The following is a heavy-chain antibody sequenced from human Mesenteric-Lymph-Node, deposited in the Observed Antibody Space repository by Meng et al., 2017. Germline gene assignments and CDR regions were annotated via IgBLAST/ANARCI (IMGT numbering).Heavy chain of an antibody. D-gene: IGHD2-2*01. CDR1: GYTFTSYA. J-gene: IGHJ6*02. CDR3: ARSFLGAGYCSSTSCFEHYYHYGMDV. V-gene: IGHV7-4-1*02. Sequence: ASVKVSCKASGYTFTSYAMNWVRQAPGQGLEWMGWINTNTGNPTYAQGFTGRFVFSLDTSVSTAYLQISSLKAEDTAVYYCARSFLGAGYCSSTSCFEHYYHYGMDVWGQGTTVTVSS. CDR2: INTNTGNP.